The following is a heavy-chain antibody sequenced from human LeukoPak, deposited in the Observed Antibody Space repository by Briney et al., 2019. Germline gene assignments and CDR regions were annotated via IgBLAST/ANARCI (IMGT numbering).Heavy chain of an antibody. D-gene: IGHD6-19*01. CDR1: GFTFDDYA. Sequence: PGRSLRLSCAASGFTFDDYAMHWVRQAPGKGLEWVSGISWNSGSIGYADSVKGRFTISRDNAKNSLYLQMNSPRAEDMALYYCAKGGIAVADWYSDYFDYWGQGTLVTVSS. CDR3: AKGGIAVADWYSDYFDY. CDR2: ISWNSGSI. J-gene: IGHJ4*02. V-gene: IGHV3-9*03.